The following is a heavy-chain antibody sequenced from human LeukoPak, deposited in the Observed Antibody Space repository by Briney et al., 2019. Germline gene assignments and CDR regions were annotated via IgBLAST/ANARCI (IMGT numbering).Heavy chain of an antibody. J-gene: IGHJ4*02. CDR2: ISAYNGNT. Sequence: ASVKVSCKASGYTFTSYGISWVRQAPGQGLEWMGRISAYNGNTNYAQKLQGRVTMTTDTSTSTAYMELRSLRSDDTAVYYCARDHYYDFWSGYFPGYWGQGTLVTVSS. V-gene: IGHV1-18*01. D-gene: IGHD3-3*01. CDR3: ARDHYYDFWSGYFPGY. CDR1: GYTFTSYG.